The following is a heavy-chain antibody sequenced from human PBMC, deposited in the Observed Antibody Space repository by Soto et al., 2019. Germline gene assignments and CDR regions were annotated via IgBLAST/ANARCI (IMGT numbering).Heavy chain of an antibody. CDR2: ISSSGSTI. D-gene: IGHD3-3*01. Sequence: PGGSLRLSCAASEFTFSNYEMHWVRQAPGKGLEWVSYISSSGSTIYYADSVKGRFTISRDNTKSSLYLQMDSLKAEDTAVYYCARAQETETFWSLGYYYNMDVWGPGTTVTVYS. CDR1: EFTFSNYE. J-gene: IGHJ6*03. CDR3: ARAQETETFWSLGYYYNMDV. V-gene: IGHV3-48*03.